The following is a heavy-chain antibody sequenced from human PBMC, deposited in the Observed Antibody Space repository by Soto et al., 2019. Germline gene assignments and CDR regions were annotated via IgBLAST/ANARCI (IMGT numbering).Heavy chain of an antibody. J-gene: IGHJ5*02. D-gene: IGHD3-10*01. V-gene: IGHV3-23*01. CDR1: GFTLQKYA. CDR3: AKGKSTGDIDWFDP. Sequence: AWWSLRLSCTASGFTLQKYAMAWCRQAPGKGLEWVSTLIGGHYGTAYSYSVKGRFTVSRDNSKNCLYLQMNSLGVEDTAMYFCAKGKSTGDIDWFDPWGQGSLVTVSS. CDR2: LIGGHYGT.